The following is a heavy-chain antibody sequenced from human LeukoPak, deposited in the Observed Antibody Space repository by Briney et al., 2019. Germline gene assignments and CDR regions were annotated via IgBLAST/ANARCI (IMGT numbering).Heavy chain of an antibody. J-gene: IGHJ4*02. D-gene: IGHD3-16*02. CDR1: GFTFGDYA. V-gene: IGHV3-49*04. CDR3: TTPWYYDYVWGSYPL. CDR2: IRSKAYGGTT. Sequence: PGRSLRLSCTASGFTFGDYAMSWVRQAPGKGLEWVGFIRSKAYGGTTEYAASVKGRFTISRDDSKSIAYLQMNSLKTEDTAVYYCTTPWYYDYVWGSYPLWGQGTLVTVS.